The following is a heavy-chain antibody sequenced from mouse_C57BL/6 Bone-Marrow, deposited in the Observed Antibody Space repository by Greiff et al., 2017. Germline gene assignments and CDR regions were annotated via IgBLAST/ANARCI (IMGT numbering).Heavy chain of an antibody. CDR3: ARQTVVRYFDV. CDR2: IYPGGGYT. J-gene: IGHJ1*03. V-gene: IGHV1-63*01. D-gene: IGHD1-1*01. Sequence: QVQLQQSGAELVRPGTSVKMSCKASGYTFTNYWIGWAKQRPGHGLEWIGDIYPGGGYTNYNEKFKGKATLTADKSSSTAYMQFSSLTSEDSAIYYCARQTVVRYFDVWGTGTTVTVSS. CDR1: GYTFTNYW.